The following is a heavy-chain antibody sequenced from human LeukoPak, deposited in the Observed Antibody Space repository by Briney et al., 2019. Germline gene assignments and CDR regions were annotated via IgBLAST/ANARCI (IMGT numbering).Heavy chain of an antibody. D-gene: IGHD6-13*01. V-gene: IGHV4-39*01. J-gene: IGHJ5*02. Sequence: SETLSLTCTVSGDSISSSSYYGGWIRQPPGKGLEWIGNVYYSGSTYYNPSLKSRVTIFVDTSKNQFSLKVSSVTAADTAVYYCARLIAAVTGWFDPWGQGTLVTVSS. CDR3: ARLIAAVTGWFDP. CDR2: VYYSGST. CDR1: GDSISSSSYY.